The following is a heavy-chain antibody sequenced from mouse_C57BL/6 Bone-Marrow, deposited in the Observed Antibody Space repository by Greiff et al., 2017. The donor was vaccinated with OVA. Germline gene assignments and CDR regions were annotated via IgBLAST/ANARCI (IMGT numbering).Heavy chain of an antibody. CDR3: SYGTWYFDV. CDR2: INPSSGYT. Sequence: VKLQESGAELAKPGASVKLSCKASGYTFTSYWMHWVKQRPGQGLEWIGYINPSSGYTKYNQKFKDKATLTEDKSSSTAYMQLSSLTYEDSAVYYCSYGTWYFDVWGTGTTVTVSS. J-gene: IGHJ1*03. V-gene: IGHV1-7*01. CDR1: GYTFTSYW. D-gene: IGHD2-1*01.